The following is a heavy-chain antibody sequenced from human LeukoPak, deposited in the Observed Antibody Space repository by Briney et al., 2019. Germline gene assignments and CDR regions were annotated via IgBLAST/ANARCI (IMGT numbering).Heavy chain of an antibody. D-gene: IGHD6-13*01. V-gene: IGHV3-23*01. CDR2: ISGSGGST. CDR3: AKPIRWYGEYYFDY. CDR1: GFTFSSYA. J-gene: IGHJ4*02. Sequence: GGSLRLSCAASGFTFSSYAMSWVRQAPGKGLEWVSAISGSGGSTYYADSVKGRFTISRDDSKNTLYLQMNSLRAEDTAVYYCAKPIRWYGEYYFDYWGQGTLVTVSS.